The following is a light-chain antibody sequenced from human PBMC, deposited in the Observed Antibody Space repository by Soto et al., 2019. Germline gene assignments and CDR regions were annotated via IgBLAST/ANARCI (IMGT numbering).Light chain of an antibody. J-gene: IGLJ3*02. Sequence: QPVLTQSPSASASLGASVKFTCTLSSGHSSNPIAWYQQRPEKGPRYLMKLNSDGSHTKGDGIPDRFSGSSSGTERYLTISSLQSEDEGDYYCQTWGSGFWVFGGGTKVTVL. CDR3: QTWGSGFWV. V-gene: IGLV4-69*01. CDR1: SGHSSNP. CDR2: LNSDGSH.